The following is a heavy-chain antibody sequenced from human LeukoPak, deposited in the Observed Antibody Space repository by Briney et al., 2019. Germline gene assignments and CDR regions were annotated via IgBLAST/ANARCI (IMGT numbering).Heavy chain of an antibody. V-gene: IGHV4-59*03. CDR2: IHYSGST. J-gene: IGHJ6*02. D-gene: IGHD7-27*01. Sequence: PSETLSLTCAVSGGSISGFYWTWIRQPPGKGLEFIGQIHYSGSTDYNPSLRSRITMSVDTSKNQFFLSLNSVTAADTAVYYCAKSGLYYNMDVWGQGTTVTVSS. CDR1: GGSISGFY. CDR3: AKSGLYYNMDV.